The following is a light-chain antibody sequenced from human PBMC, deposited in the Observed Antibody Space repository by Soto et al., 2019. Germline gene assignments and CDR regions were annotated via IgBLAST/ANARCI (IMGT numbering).Light chain of an antibody. Sequence: DIQMTQSPSSLSASVGDRVTITCRASQGISNSLAWYQQEPGKVPKLLIYDASTLQSGVSSRFSGSVSGTDFALTISSLQPEDVATYYCQKYDSAPEAFGQGTKVEIK. CDR3: QKYDSAPEA. CDR2: DAS. CDR1: QGISNS. V-gene: IGKV1-27*01. J-gene: IGKJ1*01.